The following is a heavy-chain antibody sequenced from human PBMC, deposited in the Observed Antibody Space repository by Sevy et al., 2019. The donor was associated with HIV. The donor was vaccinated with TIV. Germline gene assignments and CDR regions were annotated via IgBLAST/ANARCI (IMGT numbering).Heavy chain of an antibody. V-gene: IGHV3-23*01. CDR2: ISGSGGST. D-gene: IGHD3-22*01. CDR3: AKEFVGDSSGYYYFDY. Sequence: GGCLRLSCAASGFTFSSYAMSWVRQAPGKGLEWVSAISGSGGSTYYADSVKGRFTISRDNSKNTLYLQMNSLRAEDTAVYYCAKEFVGDSSGYYYFDYWGQGTLVTVSS. CDR1: GFTFSSYA. J-gene: IGHJ4*02.